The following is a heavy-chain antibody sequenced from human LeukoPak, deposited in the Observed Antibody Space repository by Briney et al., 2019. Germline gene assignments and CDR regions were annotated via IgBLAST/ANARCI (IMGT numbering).Heavy chain of an antibody. CDR3: ARGGMYSSSSY. CDR1: GGSFSGYY. Sequence: SETVSLTCAVYGGSFSGYYWSWIRQPPGEGLECIGEINHSGSTNYNPSLKSRVTISVDTSKNRFSRKLSSVNAGDRAVVYFARGGMYSSSSYWGQGTLVTVSP. J-gene: IGHJ4*02. V-gene: IGHV4-34*01. CDR2: INHSGST. D-gene: IGHD6-19*01.